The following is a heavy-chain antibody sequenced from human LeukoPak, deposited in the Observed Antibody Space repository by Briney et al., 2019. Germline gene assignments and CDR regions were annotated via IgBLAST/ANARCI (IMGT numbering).Heavy chain of an antibody. CDR1: GFSFKNYA. J-gene: IGHJ4*02. Sequence: GRSLRLSCVASGFSFKNYAIHWVRQAPGKGLEWVSVISFDGGIQYYADSVKGRFTISRDNSKNTLYLQMNSLRAEDTAVYYCASLYSSSSGTIDYWGQGTLVTVSS. CDR3: ASLYSSSSGTIDY. V-gene: IGHV3-30-3*01. CDR2: ISFDGGIQ. D-gene: IGHD6-6*01.